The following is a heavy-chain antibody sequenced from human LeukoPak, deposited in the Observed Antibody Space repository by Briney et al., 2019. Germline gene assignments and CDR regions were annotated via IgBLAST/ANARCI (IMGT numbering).Heavy chain of an antibody. V-gene: IGHV1-69*05. Sequence: SVKVSCKASGYTFTSYGISWVRQAPGQGLEWMGGIIPIFGTANYAQKFQGRVTITTDESTSTAYMELSSLRSEDTAVYYCARDRLRRNWFDPWGQGTLVTVSS. CDR2: IIPIFGTA. D-gene: IGHD5/OR15-5a*01. CDR3: ARDRLRRNWFDP. J-gene: IGHJ5*02. CDR1: GYTFTSYG.